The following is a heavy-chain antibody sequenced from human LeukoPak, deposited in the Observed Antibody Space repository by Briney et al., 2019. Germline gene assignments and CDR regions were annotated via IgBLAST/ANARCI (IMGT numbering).Heavy chain of an antibody. CDR1: GFTFSSYE. V-gene: IGHV3-48*03. CDR2: ISSSGSTI. CDR3: ARRLYIVRGAYDV. D-gene: IGHD2/OR15-2a*01. Sequence: GGSLRLSCAASGFTFSSYEMNWVRQAPGKGLEWVSYISSSGSTIYYADSVKGRFTISRDNSKNTVYFQMSSLRAEDTALYYCARRLYIVRGAYDVWGQGTMVTVS. J-gene: IGHJ3*01.